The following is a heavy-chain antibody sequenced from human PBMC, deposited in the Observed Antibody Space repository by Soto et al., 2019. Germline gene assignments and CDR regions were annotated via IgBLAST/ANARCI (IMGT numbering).Heavy chain of an antibody. D-gene: IGHD5-18*01. J-gene: IGHJ3*02. CDR3: AKFGDSYGPESDAFDI. Sequence: QPGGSLRLSCAASGFTFSSYGMHWVRQAPGKGLEWVAVISYDGSNKYYADSVKGRFTISRDNSKNTLYLQMNSLRAEDTAVYYCAKFGDSYGPESDAFDIRGQGTMVTVSS. CDR2: ISYDGSNK. CDR1: GFTFSSYG. V-gene: IGHV3-30*18.